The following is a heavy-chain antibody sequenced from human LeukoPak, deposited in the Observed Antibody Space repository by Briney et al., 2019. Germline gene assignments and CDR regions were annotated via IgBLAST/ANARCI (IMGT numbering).Heavy chain of an antibody. CDR1: GYTFTSYG. J-gene: IGHJ4*02. CDR2: ISAYNGNT. V-gene: IGHV1-18*01. Sequence: ASVKVSCKASGYTFTSYGISWVRPAPGQGLEWMGWISAYNGNTNYAQKLQGRVTMTTDTSTSTAYMELRSLRSDGTAVYYCARDLYYYGSGSYFGGYWGQGTLVTVSS. CDR3: ARDLYYYGSGSYFGGY. D-gene: IGHD3-10*01.